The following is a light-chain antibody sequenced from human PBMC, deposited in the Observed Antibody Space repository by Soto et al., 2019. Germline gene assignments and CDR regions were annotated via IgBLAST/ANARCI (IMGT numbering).Light chain of an antibody. CDR3: QQYNSYPRT. CDR1: QSISYW. J-gene: IGKJ1*01. V-gene: IGKV1-5*03. Sequence: DIQMTQSPFTLSASVGDRVTITCRASQSISYWLAWYQQKPGKAPKLLIYKASSLESGVPSRFIRSGSGTEFTLTISSLQPDDFATYYCQQYNSYPRTFGQGTKVEIK. CDR2: KAS.